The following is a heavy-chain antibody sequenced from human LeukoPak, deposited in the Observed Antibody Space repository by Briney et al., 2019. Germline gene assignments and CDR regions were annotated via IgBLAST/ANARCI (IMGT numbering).Heavy chain of an antibody. D-gene: IGHD3-10*01. J-gene: IGHJ5*02. CDR1: GGYISSYY. V-gene: IGHV4-59*01. Sequence: SETLSLTCTVSGGYISSYYWSWIRQPPGKGLEWIGYIYYSGSTNYNPSLKSRVTISVDTSKNQFSLKLSSVTAADTAVYYCGRGSYYYGSGSYYNKVPNWFDPWGQGTLVTVSS. CDR3: GRGSYYYGSGSYYNKVPNWFDP. CDR2: IYYSGST.